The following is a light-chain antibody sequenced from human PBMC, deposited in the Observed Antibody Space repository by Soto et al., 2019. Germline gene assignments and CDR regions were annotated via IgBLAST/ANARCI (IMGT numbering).Light chain of an antibody. CDR3: QHYNTYSKA. CDR1: QSVSDW. J-gene: IGKJ3*01. Sequence: DIQMTQSPSTLSTSVGARVTITCRASQSVSDWLAWYQQKPGKAPNLLIYDGSTLASGVPPRFSGGGFGTEFTLNISSLQPDDSAIYYCQHYNTYSKAFGPGTRVEIK. CDR2: DGS. V-gene: IGKV1-5*01.